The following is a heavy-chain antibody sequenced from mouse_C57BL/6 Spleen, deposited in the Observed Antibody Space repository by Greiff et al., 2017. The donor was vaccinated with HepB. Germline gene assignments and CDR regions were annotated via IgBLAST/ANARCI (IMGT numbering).Heavy chain of an antibody. Sequence: QVQLQQPGAELVKPGASVKMSCKASGYTFTSYWITWVKQRPGQGLEWIGDIYPGSGSTNYNEKFKSKATLTVDTSSSTAYMQLSSLTSEDSAVYYCARGGNYGGGAMDYWGQGTSVTVSS. V-gene: IGHV1-55*01. CDR3: ARGGNYGGGAMDY. CDR1: GYTFTSYW. CDR2: IYPGSGST. J-gene: IGHJ4*01. D-gene: IGHD2-1*01.